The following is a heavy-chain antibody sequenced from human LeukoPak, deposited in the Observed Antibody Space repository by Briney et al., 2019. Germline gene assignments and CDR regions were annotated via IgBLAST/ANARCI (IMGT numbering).Heavy chain of an antibody. CDR3: ARRRGGAYYFDY. CDR1: GGSFSGYY. CDR2: INHSGST. J-gene: IGHJ4*02. Sequence: SETLSLTCPVYGGSFSGYYWSWIRQPPGKGLEWIGEINHSGSTNYNPSLKSRVTISVDTSKNQFSLKLSSVTAADTAVYYCARRRGGAYYFDYWGQGTLVTVSS. V-gene: IGHV4-34*01.